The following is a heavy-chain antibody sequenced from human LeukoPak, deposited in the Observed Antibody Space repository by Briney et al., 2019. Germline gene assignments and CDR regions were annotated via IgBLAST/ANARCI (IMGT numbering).Heavy chain of an antibody. J-gene: IGHJ4*02. CDR3: ARPQDYDDYGGNSFDY. V-gene: IGHV4-59*01. D-gene: IGHD4-23*01. CDR2: IYYSGST. Sequence: SETLSLTCTVSGGSMRNYYWNWIRQPPGKGLEWIGHIYYSGSTNYNPSLESRLTISVDTSRNQFSLRLRSVTAADTAVYYCARPQDYDDYGGNSFDYWGQGTLVTVSS. CDR1: GGSMRNYY.